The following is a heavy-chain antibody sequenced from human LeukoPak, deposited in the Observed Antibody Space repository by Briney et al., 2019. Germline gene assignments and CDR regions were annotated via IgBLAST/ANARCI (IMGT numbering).Heavy chain of an antibody. J-gene: IGHJ3*02. CDR3: AKDDILTGYYPGDAFDI. V-gene: IGHV3-30*18. CDR1: GFNFSSYG. D-gene: IGHD3-9*01. Sequence: GGSLRLSCAASGFNFSSYGMHWVRQAPGKGLEWVSVISYDGGNKYYADSVKGRFTISRDNSKNTLYLQMSSLRTEDTAVYYCAKDDILTGYYPGDAFDIWGQGTMVTVSS. CDR2: ISYDGGNK.